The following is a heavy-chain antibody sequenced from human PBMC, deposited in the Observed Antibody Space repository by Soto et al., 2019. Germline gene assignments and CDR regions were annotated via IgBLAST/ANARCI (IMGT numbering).Heavy chain of an antibody. D-gene: IGHD5-12*01. Sequence: ASVKVSCKASGYTFTSYYMHWVRQAPGQGLEWMGIINPSGGSTSYAQKFQGRVTMTRDTSTITAYMELSSLRSEDTAVYYCARDLSNSGYDNYGMDVWGQGTTVTVSS. CDR2: INPSGGST. CDR3: ARDLSNSGYDNYGMDV. CDR1: GYTFTSYY. V-gene: IGHV1-46*01. J-gene: IGHJ6*02.